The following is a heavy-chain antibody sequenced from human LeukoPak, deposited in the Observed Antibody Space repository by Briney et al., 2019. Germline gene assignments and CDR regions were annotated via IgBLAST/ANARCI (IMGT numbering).Heavy chain of an antibody. CDR1: GGSFSGYY. J-gene: IGHJ4*02. CDR3: ARAPGYSSGWYGARGTSRYFDY. D-gene: IGHD6-19*01. Sequence: SETLSLTCAVYGGSFSGYYRSWIRQPPGKGLEWIGEINHSGSTNYNPSLKSRVTISVDTSKNQFSLKLSSVTAADTAVYYCARAPGYSSGWYGARGTSRYFDYWGQGTLVTVSS. CDR2: INHSGST. V-gene: IGHV4-34*01.